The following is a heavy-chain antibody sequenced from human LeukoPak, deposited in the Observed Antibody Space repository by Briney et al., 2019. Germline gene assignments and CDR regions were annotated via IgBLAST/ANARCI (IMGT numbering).Heavy chain of an antibody. CDR3: AKDPKSGSRYYDFWSGYSDY. CDR1: GFTFSSYG. V-gene: IGHV3-30*02. Sequence: PGGSLRLSCAASGFTFSSYGMHWVRQAPGKGLEWVAFIRYDGSNKYYADSVKGRFTISRDNSKNTLYLQMNSLRAEDTAVYYCAKDPKSGSRYYDFWSGYSDYWGQGTLVTVSS. D-gene: IGHD3-3*01. CDR2: IRYDGSNK. J-gene: IGHJ4*02.